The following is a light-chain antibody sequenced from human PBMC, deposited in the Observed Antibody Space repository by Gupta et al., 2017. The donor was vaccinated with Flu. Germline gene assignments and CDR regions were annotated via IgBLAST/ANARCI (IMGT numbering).Light chain of an antibody. CDR1: KSGIGANT. CDR3: SVWDDSLNNRV. Sequence: QSLFTQPPSASGTPGQTVTMSCSGGKSGIGANTVNWYQQLPGTAPLLLIYATDQRPSGVPDRFSGSKSGSAASLAISGLRSDDEAYYYCSVWDDSLNNRVFGGGTRLTVL. CDR2: ATD. J-gene: IGLJ3*02. V-gene: IGLV1-44*01.